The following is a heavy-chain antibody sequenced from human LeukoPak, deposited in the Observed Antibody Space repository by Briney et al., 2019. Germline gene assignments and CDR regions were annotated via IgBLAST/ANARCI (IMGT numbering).Heavy chain of an antibody. CDR1: GFTFSSYS. V-gene: IGHV3-21*01. J-gene: IGHJ3*02. Sequence: PGGSLRLSCAASGFTFSSYSMNWVREAPGKGLEWVSSISSSSSYIYYADSVKGRFTISRDNAKNSLYLQMNSLRAEDTAVYYCARGTLYYYDSSGSHDAFDIWGQGTMVTVSS. CDR2: ISSSSSYI. CDR3: ARGTLYYYDSSGSHDAFDI. D-gene: IGHD3-22*01.